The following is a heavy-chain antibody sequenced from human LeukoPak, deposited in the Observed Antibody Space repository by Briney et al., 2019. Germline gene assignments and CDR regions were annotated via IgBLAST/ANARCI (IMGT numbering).Heavy chain of an antibody. J-gene: IGHJ3*02. CDR2: MNPNSGNT. CDR3: ARDQRQGDAFDI. Sequence: ASVKVSCKASGYTFTSYDINWVRQAPGQGLEWMGWMNPNSGNTGYAQKFQGRVTMTRDMSTSTVYMELSSLRSEDTAVYYCARDQRQGDAFDIWGQGTMVTVSS. CDR1: GYTFTSYD. D-gene: IGHD6-25*01. V-gene: IGHV1-8*02.